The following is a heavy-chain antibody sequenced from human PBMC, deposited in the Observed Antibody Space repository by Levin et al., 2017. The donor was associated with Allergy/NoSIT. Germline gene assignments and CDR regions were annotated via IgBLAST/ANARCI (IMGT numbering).Heavy chain of an antibody. D-gene: IGHD3-10*01. CDR1: GDSVSSDTYY. V-gene: IGHV4-61*01. CDR2: IYYSGST. J-gene: IGHJ1*01. CDR3: ARGGNLYYYGSGRSFHH. Sequence: SQTLSLTCTVSGDSVSSDTYYWSWIRQPPGKGLEWIGFIYYSGSTSYNPSLKSRVTISVDTSRNQFSLTLTSVTAADTAVYYCARGGNLYYYGSGRSFHHWGQGTLVTVSS.